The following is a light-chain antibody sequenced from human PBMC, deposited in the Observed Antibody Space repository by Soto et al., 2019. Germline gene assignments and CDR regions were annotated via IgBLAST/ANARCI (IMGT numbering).Light chain of an antibody. CDR3: HHYET. CDR1: QSVSRSY. V-gene: IGKV3-20*01. Sequence: EIVLRQSPVTRALSPAAGGTLSCRASQSVSRSYLGWYQQKPGQAPRLLMYGASIRAAGVPDRFSGSGSGTEFTLTISRLEPEDFTVYYCHHYETFGQGTKV. CDR2: GAS. J-gene: IGKJ1*01.